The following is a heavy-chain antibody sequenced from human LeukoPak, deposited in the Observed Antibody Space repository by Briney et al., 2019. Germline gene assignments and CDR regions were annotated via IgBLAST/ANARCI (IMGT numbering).Heavy chain of an antibody. CDR2: VNYSGSI. Sequence: PSETLSLTCRVYGGSFSGYYWGWIRQPPGKGLEWIGEVNYSGSINYKPSLKSRVIISVDTSKNQFSLKLKSVTAADTAVYYCASYRYGYRGMDSWGQGTQVTVSS. CDR3: ASYRYGYRGMDS. V-gene: IGHV4-34*01. D-gene: IGHD5-12*01. CDR1: GGSFSGYY. J-gene: IGHJ5*01.